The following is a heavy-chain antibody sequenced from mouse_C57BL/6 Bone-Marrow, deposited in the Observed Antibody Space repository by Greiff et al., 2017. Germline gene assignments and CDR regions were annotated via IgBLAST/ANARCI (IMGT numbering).Heavy chain of an antibody. V-gene: IGHV1-55*01. CDR1: GYTFTSYW. Sequence: QVQLQQPGAELVKPGASVKMSCKASGYTFTSYWITWVKQRPGQGLEWIGDIYPGSGSTNYNEKFKSKATLTVDTSSRTAYMQLSSLTSEDSAVYYCARGGSRYAMDYWGQGTSVTVSS. J-gene: IGHJ4*01. D-gene: IGHD6-2*01. CDR2: IYPGSGST. CDR3: ARGGSRYAMDY.